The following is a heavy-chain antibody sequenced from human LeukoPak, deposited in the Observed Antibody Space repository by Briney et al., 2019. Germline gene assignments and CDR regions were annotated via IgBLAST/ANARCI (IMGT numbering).Heavy chain of an antibody. V-gene: IGHV1-2*06. CDR2: INPYSGDT. J-gene: IGHJ5*02. Sequence: ASVKVSCKASGYTFTGYHIHWVRQAPGQGLEWMGRINPYSGDTNFAQKFQGRVTMTRDTSITIAYMDLSSLTPDDTAVYYCARGYWFDPWGQGTLVTVSS. CDR3: ARGYWFDP. CDR1: GYTFTGYH.